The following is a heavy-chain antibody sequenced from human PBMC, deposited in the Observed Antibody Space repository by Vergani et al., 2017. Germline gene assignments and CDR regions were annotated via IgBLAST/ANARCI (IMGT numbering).Heavy chain of an antibody. CDR2: FYSGDET. D-gene: IGHD3-10*01. V-gene: IGHV3-66*02. CDR1: GSTVSGNY. CDR3: ARGNYYGSGTYVDP. Sequence: ELQLVESGGGLVQPGGSLRLSFAASGSTVSGNYMTWVRQAPGKGLEWVSHFYSGDETYYAHSVKGRVTISRNTSKNTLHLQIKNLRVEDTAVYYCARGNYYGSGTYVDPWGQGTLVTVSS. J-gene: IGHJ5*02.